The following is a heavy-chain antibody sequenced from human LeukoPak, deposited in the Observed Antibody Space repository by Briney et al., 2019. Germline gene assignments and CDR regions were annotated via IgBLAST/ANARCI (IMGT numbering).Heavy chain of an antibody. D-gene: IGHD3-22*01. CDR2: IYYSGST. J-gene: IGHJ3*02. CDR3: ARMENYYDSSGYYYVAFDI. CDR1: GGSISSYY. Sequence: SVTLSLTCTVSGGSISSYYWSWIRQPPGKGLEWIGYIYYSGSTNYNPSLKSRVTISVDTSKNQFSLKLSSVTAADTAVYYCARMENYYDSSGYYYVAFDIWGQGTMVTVSS. V-gene: IGHV4-59*01.